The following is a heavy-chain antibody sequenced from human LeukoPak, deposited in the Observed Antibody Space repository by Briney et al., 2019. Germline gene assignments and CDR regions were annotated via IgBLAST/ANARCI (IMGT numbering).Heavy chain of an antibody. CDR1: GGSISSYY. CDR2: VHYSGST. V-gene: IGHV4-59*01. Sequence: SETLSLTCSVSGGSISSYYWSWIRQPPGKGLEWIGYVHYSGSTNYNPALKSRVTISVDTSKNQFSLKLSSVTAADTAVYYCARTREEMAPFDAFDIWGQGTMVTVSS. J-gene: IGHJ3*02. CDR3: ARTREEMAPFDAFDI. D-gene: IGHD5-24*01.